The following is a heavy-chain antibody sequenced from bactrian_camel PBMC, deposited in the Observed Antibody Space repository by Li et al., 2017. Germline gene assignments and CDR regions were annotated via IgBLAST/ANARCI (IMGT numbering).Heavy chain of an antibody. CDR1: GYTYSRYC. CDR2: MSTYGGK. Sequence: QVQLVESGGGSVQTGGSLRLSCAAAGYTYSRYCMAWFRQVPGKERQWVATMSTYGGKNYADSVQGRFTISKDNAENTLHLQMNSLQPEDTATYYCAADRSLHGYCYSGWDKSAFWGQGTQVTVS. V-gene: IGHV3S53*01. J-gene: IGHJ4*01. D-gene: IGHD1*01. CDR3: AADRSLHGYCYSGWDKSAF.